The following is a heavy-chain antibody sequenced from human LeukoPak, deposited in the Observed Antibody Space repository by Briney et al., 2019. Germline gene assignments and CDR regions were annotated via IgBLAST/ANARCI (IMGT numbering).Heavy chain of an antibody. CDR2: ISGSGGST. Sequence: QPGGSLRLSCAASGFTFSSYAMSWVRQAPGKGLEWVSAISGSGGSTYYADSVKGRFTISRDNSKNTLYLQMNSLRAEDTAVYYCAKVGITMVRGVIMPQPTPNWYFDLWGRGTLVTVSS. V-gene: IGHV3-23*01. CDR1: GFTFSSYA. D-gene: IGHD3-10*01. CDR3: AKVGITMVRGVIMPQPTPNWYFDL. J-gene: IGHJ2*01.